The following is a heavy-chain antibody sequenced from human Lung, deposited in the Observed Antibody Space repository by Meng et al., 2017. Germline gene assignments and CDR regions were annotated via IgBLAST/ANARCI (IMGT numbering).Heavy chain of an antibody. V-gene: IGHV4-34*01. D-gene: IGHD4-11*01. J-gene: IGHJ4*02. Sequence: HVTLPHVGRVLFDPSETRSLACVVSCWSFTEYYCGLIRQPPGKGLEWIGEINHSGSPNYNPSLESRATISVDTSQNNLSLKLSSVTAADSAVYHCARGPTTLAHDFDYWGQGTLVTVSS. CDR3: ARGPTTLAHDFDY. CDR1: CWSFTEYY. CDR2: INHSGSP.